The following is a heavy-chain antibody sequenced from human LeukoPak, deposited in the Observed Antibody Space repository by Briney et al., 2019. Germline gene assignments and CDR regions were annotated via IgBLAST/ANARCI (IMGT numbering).Heavy chain of an antibody. CDR1: GYTFTNYY. Sequence: ASVKVSCKASGYTFTNYYIHWARQAPGQGLEWMGRINPNSGGTNYEQKFQGRVTMTRDTSISTAYMELSRLRSDDTAVYYCAISTGYYNAFDSWGQGTLVTVSS. D-gene: IGHD3-9*01. V-gene: IGHV1-2*06. CDR3: AISTGYYNAFDS. J-gene: IGHJ4*02. CDR2: INPNSGGT.